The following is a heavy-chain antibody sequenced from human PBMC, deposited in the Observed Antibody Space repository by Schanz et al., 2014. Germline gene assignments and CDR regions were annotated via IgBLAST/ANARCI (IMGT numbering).Heavy chain of an antibody. V-gene: IGHV1-2*02. CDR1: GNTLSAYY. CDR3: ARGAWWFDP. CDR2: IDPNSGGT. Sequence: QVQLVQSGADVKKPGASVKVSCKASGNTLSAYYIHWIRQAPGQGLEWMGWIDPNSGGTNYAQKFQGRVTMTRNTSITTAYMELSSLRSEDTAVYYCARGAWWFDPWGQGTLVTVSS. J-gene: IGHJ5*02.